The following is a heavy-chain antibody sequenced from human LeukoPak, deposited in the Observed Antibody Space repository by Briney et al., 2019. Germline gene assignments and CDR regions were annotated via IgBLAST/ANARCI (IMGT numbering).Heavy chain of an antibody. V-gene: IGHV4-30-2*01. J-gene: IGHJ5*02. D-gene: IGHD3-16*01. CDR2: IYHSGST. CDR3: ARASHYETNGDTGNVYWFDP. CDR1: GGSISSGGYS. Sequence: PSETLSLTCAVSGGSISSGGYSWSWIRQPPGKGLEWIGYIYHSGSTYYNPSLKSRVTISVDTSKNQFSLKLSSVTAADTAVYYCARASHYETNGDTGNVYWFDPWGQGTLVTVSS.